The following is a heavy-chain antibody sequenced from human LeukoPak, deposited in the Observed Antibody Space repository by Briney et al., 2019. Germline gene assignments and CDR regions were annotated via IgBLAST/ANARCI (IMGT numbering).Heavy chain of an antibody. CDR2: ISSSSSYI. J-gene: IGHJ4*02. CDR1: GFTFSSYS. D-gene: IGHD3-3*01. V-gene: IGHV3-21*01. CDR3: ARGRGVLRFLEWLEDY. Sequence: GGSLRLSCAASGFTFSSYSMNWVRQAPGKGLEWVSSISSSSSYIYYADSVKGRFTISRDNAKNSLYLQMNGLRAEDTAVYYCARGRGVLRFLEWLEDYWGQGTLVTVSS.